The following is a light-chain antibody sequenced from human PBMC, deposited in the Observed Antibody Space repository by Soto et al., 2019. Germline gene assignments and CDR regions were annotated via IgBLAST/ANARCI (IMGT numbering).Light chain of an antibody. CDR3: QQSYSTSWT. Sequence: DIQMTQSPSSLSASVGGRVTITCRASQSISSYLNWYQQKPGKAPKLLIYAASSLQSGVPSRFSGSGSGTDFTLTISSLQPEDFATYYCQQSYSTSWTVGQVTQVEIK. CDR2: AAS. CDR1: QSISSY. J-gene: IGKJ1*01. V-gene: IGKV1-39*01.